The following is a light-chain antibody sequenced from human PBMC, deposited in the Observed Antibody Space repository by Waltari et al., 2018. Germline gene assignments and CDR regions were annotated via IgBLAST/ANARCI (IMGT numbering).Light chain of an antibody. CDR1: QSIDNF. CDR3: QQTYIVPIT. V-gene: IGKV1-39*01. CDR2: GAS. J-gene: IGKJ5*01. Sequence: DIRMTQSPSSLSASVGDSVTIACRASQSIDNFLVWYQQRPGKAPELLIHGASTLHSGVPSRFSGGGSGTKFTLTITTLKPEDFATYYCQQTYIVPITFGQGTRLDIK.